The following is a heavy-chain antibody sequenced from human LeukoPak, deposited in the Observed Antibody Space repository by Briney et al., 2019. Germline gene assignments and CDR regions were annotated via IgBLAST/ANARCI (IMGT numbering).Heavy chain of an antibody. Sequence: PGGSLRLSCAASGITFSSYAKSWVRQAPGKGLEWVSVISGSGGSTYYADSVKGRFTISRDNSKNTLYLQMKSVRAEDTAVYYCAKDKGYTASATHDYWGQGTLVTVTS. CDR1: GITFSSYA. J-gene: IGHJ4*02. CDR2: ISGSGGST. V-gene: IGHV3-23*01. D-gene: IGHD5-12*01. CDR3: AKDKGYTASATHDY.